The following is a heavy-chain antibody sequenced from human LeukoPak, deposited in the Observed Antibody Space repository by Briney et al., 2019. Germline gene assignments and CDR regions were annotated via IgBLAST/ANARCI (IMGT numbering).Heavy chain of an antibody. CDR2: IIPILGIA. CDR3: ARTPVVVTDYYGMDV. CDR1: GGTFSSYA. V-gene: IGHV1-69*04. D-gene: IGHD2-21*02. J-gene: IGHJ6*02. Sequence: ASVKVSCKASGGTFSSYAISWVRQAPGQGLEWVGRIIPILGIANYAQKFQGRVTITADKSTSTAYMELSSLRSEDTAVYYCARTPVVVTDYYGMDVWGQGTTVTVSS.